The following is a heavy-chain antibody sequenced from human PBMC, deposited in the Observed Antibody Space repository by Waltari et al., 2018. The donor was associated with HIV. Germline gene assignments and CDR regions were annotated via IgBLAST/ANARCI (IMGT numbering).Heavy chain of an antibody. CDR3: TRDILLADSTIHYYYYGMDV. V-gene: IGHV3-49*04. CDR1: GFTFGAYA. D-gene: IGHD6-19*01. CDR2: IRRKAYGGTT. Sequence: EVQLVESGGGLVQPGRSLRLSCTASGFTFGAYAMSWVRQAPGKGLEWVGFIRRKAYGGTTQYAASVKCRFTISREDSKIIAYLQMNSLKTEDTAVYYCTRDILLADSTIHYYYYGMDVWGQGTTVTVSS. J-gene: IGHJ6*02.